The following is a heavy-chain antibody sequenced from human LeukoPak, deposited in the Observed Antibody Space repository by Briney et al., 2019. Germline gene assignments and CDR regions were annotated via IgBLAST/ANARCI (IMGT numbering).Heavy chain of an antibody. D-gene: IGHD6-13*01. Sequence: SQTLSLTCAVSGGSISSGGYSWSWIRQPPGKGLEWIGYIYYSGSTYYNPSLKSRVTISVDTSKNRFSLRLNSVTAADTAVYYCARVTGYMVEDYFDYWGQGTLVTVSS. CDR1: GGSISSGGYS. CDR2: IYYSGST. CDR3: ARVTGYMVEDYFDY. V-gene: IGHV4-30-4*07. J-gene: IGHJ4*02.